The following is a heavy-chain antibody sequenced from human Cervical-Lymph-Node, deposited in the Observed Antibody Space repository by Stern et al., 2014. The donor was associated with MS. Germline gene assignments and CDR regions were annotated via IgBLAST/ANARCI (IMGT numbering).Heavy chain of an antibody. CDR2: LSYDGSKG. Sequence: QVQLVESGGGVVQPGRSLRLSCAATGFNFSSYAMQWVRQAPGKGLEWVAVLSYDGSKGYYADSVKGRFTISRDNSKNTVFLQMNRLRPEDTADYYCARDLLWFGELDWGAMEVWGHGTTVTVSS. V-gene: IGHV3-30-3*01. D-gene: IGHD3-10*01. CDR1: GFNFSSYA. CDR3: ARDLLWFGELDWGAMEV. J-gene: IGHJ6*02.